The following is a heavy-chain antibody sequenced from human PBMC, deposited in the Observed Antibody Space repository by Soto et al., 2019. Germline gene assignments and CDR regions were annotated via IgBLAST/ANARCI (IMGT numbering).Heavy chain of an antibody. Sequence: SQTLSLTCAISGDSVSSNSAAWSWIIQSPSRGLEWLGRTYYRSKWYNDYAVSLKSRITINPDTSKNQFSLQLYSVTPEDTAVYYCARDKDSGYYYGYPHRGENYYGMDVWGQGTTVTVSS. CDR3: ARDKDSGYYYGYPHRGENYYGMDV. CDR1: GDSVSSNSAA. J-gene: IGHJ6*02. D-gene: IGHD5-18*01. V-gene: IGHV6-1*01. CDR2: TYYRSKWYN.